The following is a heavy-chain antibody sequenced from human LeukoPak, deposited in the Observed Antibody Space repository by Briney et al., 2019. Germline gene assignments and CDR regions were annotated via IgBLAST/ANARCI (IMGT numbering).Heavy chain of an antibody. CDR2: ISWNSGSI. J-gene: IGHJ4*02. Sequence: GGSLRLPCAASGFTFDDYAMHWVRQAPGKGLEWVSGISWNSGSIGYADSVKGRFTISRDNAKNSLYLQMNSLRAEDTALYYCAKESGGTTGTTGYFDYWGQGTLVTVSS. CDR1: GFTFDDYA. V-gene: IGHV3-9*01. CDR3: AKESGGTTGTTGYFDY. D-gene: IGHD1-1*01.